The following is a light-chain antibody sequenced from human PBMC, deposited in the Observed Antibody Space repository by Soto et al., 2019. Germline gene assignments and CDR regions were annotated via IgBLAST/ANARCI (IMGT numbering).Light chain of an antibody. CDR1: QSLSFN. V-gene: IGKV3-15*01. CDR3: QQYYRWPQT. J-gene: IGKJ1*01. Sequence: EIVMTQSPATLSVSPGERATLSCRASQSLSFNLAWYQQKPGQAPRLLIYAASTRATGIPARFSGSGSGTEFTLTISSLQSEAFAVYYCQQYYRWPQTFGQGTKVEIK. CDR2: AAS.